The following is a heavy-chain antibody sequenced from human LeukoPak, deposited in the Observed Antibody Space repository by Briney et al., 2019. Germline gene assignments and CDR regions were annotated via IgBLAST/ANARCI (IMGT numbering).Heavy chain of an antibody. CDR1: GGTFRNYP. V-gene: IGHV1-69*13. Sequence: SVKVSCKASGGTFRNYPISWVRQAPGQGLEWMGGILPIFRMTNYAEKFQGRVTITADESTTTAYLELNSLRSEDTAVYYCAICSSTWSGDRPDSWGQGSLVTVS. CDR3: AICSSTWSGDRPDS. CDR2: ILPIFRMT. D-gene: IGHD2-2*01. J-gene: IGHJ4*02.